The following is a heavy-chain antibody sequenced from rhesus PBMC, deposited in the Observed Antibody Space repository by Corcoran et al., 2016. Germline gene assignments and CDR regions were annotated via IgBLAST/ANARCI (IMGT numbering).Heavy chain of an antibody. CDR1: GGSISSNY. V-gene: IGHV4-173*01. CDR2: ISGSGGST. Sequence: QVQLQESGPGLVKPSETLSLTGAVSGGSISSNYWSWIRQPPGKGREWIGRISGSGGSTDYNPSLKSRVTISTDTSTNQFSLKLSSVTAADTAVYYCARDRGTGVINYGLDSWGQGVVVTISS. J-gene: IGHJ6*01. D-gene: IGHD3-22*01. CDR3: ARDRGTGVINYGLDS.